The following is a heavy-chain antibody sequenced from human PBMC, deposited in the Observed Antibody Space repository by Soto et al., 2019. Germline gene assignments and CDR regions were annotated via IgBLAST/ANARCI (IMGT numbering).Heavy chain of an antibody. J-gene: IGHJ4*02. CDR1: GYSFTTYW. D-gene: IGHD6-13*01. CDR3: ARSDSNWPPDC. CDR2: IYPGDSDT. Sequence: GDSLKISCKASGYSFTTYWIAWVRQMPGKGLEWMGIIYPGDSDTRYSPSFQGQVTISADKSISTAYLQWSSLKASDTAMYYCARSDSNWPPDCWGQGTLVTVSS. V-gene: IGHV5-51*01.